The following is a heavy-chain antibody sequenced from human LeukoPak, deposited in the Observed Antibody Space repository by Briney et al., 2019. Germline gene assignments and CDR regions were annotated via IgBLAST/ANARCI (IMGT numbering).Heavy chain of an antibody. V-gene: IGHV3-11*01. CDR3: AGYDSSSYRRNDAFYI. Sequence: GGSLRLSCAASGFIFSDYYMSWIRQAPGKGLEWVSYISSSGSTMYYADSVKGRFTISRDNSKNTLYLQMNSLRAEDTAVYYCAGYDSSSYRRNDAFYIWGQGTMVTVSS. CDR2: ISSSGSTM. CDR1: GFIFSDYY. D-gene: IGHD3-22*01. J-gene: IGHJ3*02.